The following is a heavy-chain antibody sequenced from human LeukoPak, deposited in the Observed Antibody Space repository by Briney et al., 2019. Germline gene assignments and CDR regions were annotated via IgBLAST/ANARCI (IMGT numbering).Heavy chain of an antibody. V-gene: IGHV3-30*04. CDR1: GFTFSSYA. J-gene: IGHJ4*02. CDR3: ARVPPGGSRYEYYFDY. Sequence: GGSLRLSCAASGFTFSSYAMHWVRQAPGKGLEWVAVISYDGSNKYYADSVKGRFTISRDNSKNTLYLQMNSLRAEDTAVYYCARVPPGGSRYEYYFDYWGQGTLVTVSS. D-gene: IGHD2-15*01. CDR2: ISYDGSNK.